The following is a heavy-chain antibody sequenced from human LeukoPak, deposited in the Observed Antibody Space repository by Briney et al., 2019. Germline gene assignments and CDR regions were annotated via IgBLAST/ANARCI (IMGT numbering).Heavy chain of an antibody. D-gene: IGHD2-2*01. CDR1: GGSISSYY. Sequence: SETLSLTCTVSGGSISSYYWSWIRQPAGKGLEWIGRIYTSGSTNYNPSLKSRVTISVDKSKNQFSLKLSSMTAADTAVYYCARHPSYCSSTSCYDYWGQGTLVTVSS. CDR3: ARHPSYCSSTSCYDY. J-gene: IGHJ4*02. V-gene: IGHV4-4*07. CDR2: IYTSGST.